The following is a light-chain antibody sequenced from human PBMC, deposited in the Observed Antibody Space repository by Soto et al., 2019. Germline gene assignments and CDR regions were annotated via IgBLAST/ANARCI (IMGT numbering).Light chain of an antibody. J-gene: IGKJ1*01. V-gene: IGKV3-15*01. Sequence: EIVMTQSPATLSASPGERATLSCRASQSVTSNLAWYQQKPGRAPRLLIYGASTRATGIPARFSGSGSGTDFTLTINSLAPEDFAIYYCHQRQSWPRTFGQGTKVDIK. CDR2: GAS. CDR1: QSVTSN. CDR3: HQRQSWPRT.